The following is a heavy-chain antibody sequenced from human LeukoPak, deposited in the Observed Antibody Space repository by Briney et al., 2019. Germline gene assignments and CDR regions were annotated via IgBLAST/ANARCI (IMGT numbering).Heavy chain of an antibody. D-gene: IGHD4-17*01. V-gene: IGHV3-21*01. Sequence: SGGSLRLSCAASGFTFSSYSMNWVRQAPGKGLEWVSSFSSSSSYIYYADSVKGRFTISRDNAKNSLYLQMNSLRAEDTAVYYCARARSYGDYTLWYFDYWGQGTLVTVSS. CDR3: ARARSYGDYTLWYFDY. CDR2: FSSSSSYI. J-gene: IGHJ4*02. CDR1: GFTFSSYS.